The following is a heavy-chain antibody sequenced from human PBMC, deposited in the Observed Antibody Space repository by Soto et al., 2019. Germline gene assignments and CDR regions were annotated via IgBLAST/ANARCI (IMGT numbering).Heavy chain of an antibody. Sequence: SGPTLVNPTETLTLTCTVSGFSLSNARMGVSWIRQPPGKALEWLAHIFSNDEKSYSTSLKGRLTISKDTSKSQVVLTMTNMDPVDTATYYCARIGDTMVRGRNWFDPWGQGTLVTVS. CDR2: IFSNDEK. CDR3: ARIGDTMVRGRNWFDP. D-gene: IGHD3-10*01. CDR1: GFSLSNARMG. J-gene: IGHJ5*02. V-gene: IGHV2-26*01.